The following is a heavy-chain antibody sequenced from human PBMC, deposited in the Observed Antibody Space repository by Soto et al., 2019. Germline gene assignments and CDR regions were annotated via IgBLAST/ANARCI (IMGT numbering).Heavy chain of an antibody. CDR2: INSDGSST. CDR1: GSTFSNDW. CDR3: ARDRSYSLDV. V-gene: IGHV3-74*01. J-gene: IGHJ6*02. Sequence: GGSLRLSCAVSGSTFSNDWMHWVRQAPGKGLVWVSHINSDGSSTNYADFVKGRFTIARDNAKNTVYLQMNSLRAEDTAVYYCARDRSYSLDVWGQGATVTV.